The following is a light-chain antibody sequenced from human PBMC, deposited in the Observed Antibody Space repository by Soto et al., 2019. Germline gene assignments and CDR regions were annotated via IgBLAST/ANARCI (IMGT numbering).Light chain of an antibody. CDR3: QHYGSSPPFT. V-gene: IGKV3-20*01. CDR1: QTVGSSD. CDR2: GAS. Sequence: EIVLTQSPGSLSLSPGERATLSCRASQTVGSSDFAWYQQKPGQAPRLLIYGASSRATGIPDRFSASGSGTDFTLSISRLEPEDFAVYCCQHYGSSPPFTFGQGTKLEFK. J-gene: IGKJ2*01.